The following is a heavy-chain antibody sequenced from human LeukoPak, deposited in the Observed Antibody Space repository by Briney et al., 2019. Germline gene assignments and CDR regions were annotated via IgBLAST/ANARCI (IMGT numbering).Heavy chain of an antibody. CDR2: IIPIFGIA. J-gene: IGHJ3*02. V-gene: IGHV1-69*04. D-gene: IGHD1-26*01. CDR1: GGTFSSYA. Sequence: SVTVSCKASGGTFSSYAISWVRQAPGQGLEWMGRIIPIFGIANYAQKFQGRVTITAAKSTSTAYMDLSSLRSEAPAVYYCARSLFPSGSAFDIWGHGTMVTVSS. CDR3: ARSLFPSGSAFDI.